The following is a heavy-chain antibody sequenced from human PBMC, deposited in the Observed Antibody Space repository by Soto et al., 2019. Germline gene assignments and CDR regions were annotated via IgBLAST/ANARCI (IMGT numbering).Heavy chain of an antibody. CDR1: GGSISSYY. V-gene: IGHV4-59*01. D-gene: IGHD3-22*01. CDR2: IYYSGST. J-gene: IGHJ4*02. Sequence: SETLSLTCTVSGGSISSYYWIWIRQPPGKGLEWIGYIYYSGSTNYNPSLKSRVTISVDTSKNQFSLKLSSVTAADTAVYYCASGDYYDTPAVDYWGQGTLVTVSS. CDR3: ASGDYYDTPAVDY.